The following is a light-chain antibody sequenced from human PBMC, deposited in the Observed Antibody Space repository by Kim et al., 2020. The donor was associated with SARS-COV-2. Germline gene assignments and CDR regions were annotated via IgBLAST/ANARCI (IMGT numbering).Light chain of an antibody. CDR3: QVWDNSLGV. J-gene: IGLJ2*01. V-gene: IGLV3-1*01. Sequence: SYELTQPPSVSVSPGETATISCTGDNLQFKYVWWYQRTAGHSPVLVLYQDNKRPSGIPGRFPGSNSGNTATLTISGTQAMDEADYYCQVWDNSLGVFGAGTKLAVL. CDR2: QDN. CDR1: NLQFKY.